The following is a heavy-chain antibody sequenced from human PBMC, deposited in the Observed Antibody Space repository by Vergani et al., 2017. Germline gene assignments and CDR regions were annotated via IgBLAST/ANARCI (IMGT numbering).Heavy chain of an antibody. V-gene: IGHV4-38-2*02. D-gene: IGHD2-8*01. CDR1: GYSISRGYF. CDR3: ARLLHTSYMVGAFDI. Sequence: QVQLQESGPGLVKPSETLSLTCSVSGYSISRGYFWGWFRQPPGKGLEWIGNIFHTGLTYRNPSLRSRVAISVDTSRNQFSLKLRSVTAADTAVYYCARLLHTSYMVGAFDIWGQGTMVTVSS. CDR2: IFHTGLT. J-gene: IGHJ3*02.